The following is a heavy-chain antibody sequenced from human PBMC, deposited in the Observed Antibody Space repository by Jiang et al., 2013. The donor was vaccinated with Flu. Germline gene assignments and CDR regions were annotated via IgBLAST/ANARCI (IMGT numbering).Heavy chain of an antibody. J-gene: IGHJ4*02. CDR3: ARMYYDFTSGYHLYYFDY. Sequence: RQAPGQGLEWMGGFIPIFGTPSYAQRFQGRVTITADESTSTAYMELGSLRSEDTAVYYCARMYYDFTSGYHLYYFDYWGQGTLVTVSS. D-gene: IGHD3-3*01. V-gene: IGHV1-69*01. CDR2: FIPIFGTP.